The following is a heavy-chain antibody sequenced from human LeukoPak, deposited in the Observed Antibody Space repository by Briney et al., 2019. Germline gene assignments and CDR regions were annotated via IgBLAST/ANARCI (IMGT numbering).Heavy chain of an antibody. J-gene: IGHJ5*02. CDR3: ARGRDRSKARDL. D-gene: IGHD5-24*01. CDR2: IHPHGIF. Sequence: SETLSLTCDVSGGSCDDYYCSWIRQPPGKGLEWIGEIHPHGIFYYNSSLMSRVTISIDTSKSQFSLRLTSVTAADTAFYYCARGRDRSKARDLWGQGSLVTVSS. CDR1: GGSCDDYY. V-gene: IGHV4-34*01.